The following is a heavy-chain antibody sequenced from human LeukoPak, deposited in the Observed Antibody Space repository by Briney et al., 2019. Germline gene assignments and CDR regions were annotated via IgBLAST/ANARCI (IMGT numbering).Heavy chain of an antibody. D-gene: IGHD1-1*01. CDR1: GFTFSSYS. Sequence: GGSLRLSCAASGFTFSSYSMNWVRQAPGKGLEWVSSISSSSSYIYYADSVKGRFTISRDNAKNSLYLQMNSLRAEDTAVYYCARGDPNWNCVRAFDIWGQGTMVTVSS. CDR2: ISSSSSYI. CDR3: ARGDPNWNCVRAFDI. V-gene: IGHV3-21*01. J-gene: IGHJ3*02.